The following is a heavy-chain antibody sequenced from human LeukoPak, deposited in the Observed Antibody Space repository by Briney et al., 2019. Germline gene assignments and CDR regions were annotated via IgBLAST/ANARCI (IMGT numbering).Heavy chain of an antibody. CDR1: GDSISSGTYY. D-gene: IGHD2-2*01. Sequence: SQTLSLTCTVSGDSISSGTYYGSWIRQPAGKGLEWIGRIYTSGSTNYNPSLKSRVTISVDTSKNQFSLKLSSVTAADSAVYYCARCFLAFCSSTGCYSNAMDVWGQGTTVTVSS. V-gene: IGHV4-61*02. J-gene: IGHJ6*02. CDR3: ARCFLAFCSSTGCYSNAMDV. CDR2: IYTSGST.